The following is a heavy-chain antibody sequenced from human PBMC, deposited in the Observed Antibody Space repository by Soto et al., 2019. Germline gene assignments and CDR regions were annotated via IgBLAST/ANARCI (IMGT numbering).Heavy chain of an antibody. CDR2: ISYDGSNK. CDR1: GFTFSSYG. Sequence: GGSLRLSYAASGFTFSSYGMHWVRQAPGKGLEWVAVISYDGSNKYYADSVKGRFTISRDNSKNTLYLQTNSLRAEDTAVYYCAKAGIAGEFFDYWGQGTLATVSS. J-gene: IGHJ4*02. V-gene: IGHV3-30*18. CDR3: AKAGIAGEFFDY. D-gene: IGHD6-13*01.